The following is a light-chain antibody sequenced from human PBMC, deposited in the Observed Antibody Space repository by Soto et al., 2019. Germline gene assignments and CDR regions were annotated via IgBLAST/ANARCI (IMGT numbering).Light chain of an antibody. V-gene: IGKV1-39*01. CDR3: QQTYSTPPT. Sequence: DIQMTQSPSSLSAAVGDRVTITCRASHSISSYLNWYQQKPGKAPQLLIYSASSLQSGVTSRFSGRGSCTDFTLTLSSLQPEDFATYSCQQTYSTPPTFGGGTTVEIK. CDR1: HSISSY. J-gene: IGKJ4*01. CDR2: SAS.